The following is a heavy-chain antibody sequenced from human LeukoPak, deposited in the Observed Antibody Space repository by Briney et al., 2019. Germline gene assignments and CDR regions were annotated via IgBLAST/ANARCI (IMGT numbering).Heavy chain of an antibody. CDR1: GGSISSGGYS. CDR3: AGEDTSAAVDY. V-gene: IGHV4-30-2*01. D-gene: IGHD6-13*01. Sequence: SQTLSLTCAVSGGSISSGGYSWSWIRQPPGKGLEWIGYIYHSGSTYYNPSLKSRVTISVDRSKNQFSLKLSSVTAADTAVYYCAGEDTSAAVDYWGQGTLVTVSS. J-gene: IGHJ4*02. CDR2: IYHSGST.